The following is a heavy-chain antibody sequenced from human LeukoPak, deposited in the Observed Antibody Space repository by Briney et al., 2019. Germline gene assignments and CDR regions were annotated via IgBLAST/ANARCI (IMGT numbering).Heavy chain of an antibody. CDR3: ARDLRIAAAGAADY. J-gene: IGHJ4*02. D-gene: IGHD6-13*01. CDR2: ISSSSSYI. Sequence: GGSLRLSCAASGFTFSSYSMNWVRQAPGKGLEWVSFISSSSSYIYYADSVKGRFTISRDNAKNSLYLQMNSLRAEDTAVYYCARDLRIAAAGAADYWGQGTLVTVSS. V-gene: IGHV3-21*01. CDR1: GFTFSSYS.